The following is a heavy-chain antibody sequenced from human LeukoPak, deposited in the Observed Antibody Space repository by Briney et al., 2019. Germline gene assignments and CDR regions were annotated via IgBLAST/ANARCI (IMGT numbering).Heavy chain of an antibody. CDR3: AKMASGSYADC. J-gene: IGHJ4*02. CDR1: GFTVATNY. V-gene: IGHV3-66*01. CDR2: LYSGGIT. Sequence: GGSLRLSCAASGFTVATNYMSWVRQAPGKGLEWASDLYSGGITNYPDSVKGRFTITRDNSKNTLYLQMNSLRAEDTAVYYCAKMASGSYADCWGQGTLVTVSS. D-gene: IGHD1-26*01.